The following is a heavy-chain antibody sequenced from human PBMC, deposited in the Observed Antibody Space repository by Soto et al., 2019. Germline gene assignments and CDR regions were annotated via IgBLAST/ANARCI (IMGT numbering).Heavy chain of an antibody. CDR1: GGTFSSYA. J-gene: IGHJ6*02. D-gene: IGHD3-3*01. CDR3: ARTYYDFWSGYSSV. Sequence: GASVNVSYKASGGTFSSYAIILVRQAPGEGLEWMGGIIPIFGTANYAQKFQGQVTITADESTSTDYMELSRLRYEYTGVYYCARTYYDFWSGYSSVWGQGTTVTVPS. V-gene: IGHV1-69*13. CDR2: IIPIFGTA.